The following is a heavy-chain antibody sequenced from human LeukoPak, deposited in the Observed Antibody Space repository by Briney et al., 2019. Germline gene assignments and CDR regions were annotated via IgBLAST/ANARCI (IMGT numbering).Heavy chain of an antibody. CDR3: ARDGSSSTSWVGYWFDP. D-gene: IGHD2-2*01. Sequence: ASVKVSCKASGYTFTGYYMHWGRQAPGQGLEWMGWINPNSGGTNYEQKFQVWVTMTRDTSISTAYMELSRLRSDDTAVYYCARDGSSSTSWVGYWFDPWGQGTLVNVSS. CDR1: GYTFTGYY. J-gene: IGHJ5*02. V-gene: IGHV1-2*04. CDR2: INPNSGGT.